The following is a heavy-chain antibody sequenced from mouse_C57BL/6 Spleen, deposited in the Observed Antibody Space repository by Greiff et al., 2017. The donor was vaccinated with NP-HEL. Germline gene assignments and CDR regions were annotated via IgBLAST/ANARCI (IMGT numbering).Heavy chain of an antibody. V-gene: IGHV1-64*01. CDR3: ARYDTTVVPDY. J-gene: IGHJ2*01. D-gene: IGHD1-1*01. CDR2: IHPNSGST. Sequence: VQLQQPGAELVKPGASVKLSCKASGYTFTSYWMHWVKQRPGQGLEWIGMIHPNSGSTNYNEKFKGKATLTVDKSSSTAYMQLSSLTSEDSAVYYCARYDTTVVPDYWGQGTTLTVSS. CDR1: GYTFTSYW.